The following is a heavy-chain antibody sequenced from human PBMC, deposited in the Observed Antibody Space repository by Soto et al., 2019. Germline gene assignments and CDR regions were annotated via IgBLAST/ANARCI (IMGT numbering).Heavy chain of an antibody. V-gene: IGHV1-2*02. Sequence: ASVKVSCKASGYSFTGYYIHWVRQAPGEGLEWMGWINPNTGRTIYAQKFQGRVTMTRXXXXTXAXMXLXXXTSDXTAVYYCASSTPSVGLVRSFDYWGQGTLVTVSS. CDR3: ASSTPSVGLVRSFDY. CDR2: INPNTGRT. D-gene: IGHD3-9*01. J-gene: IGHJ4*02. CDR1: GYSFTGYY.